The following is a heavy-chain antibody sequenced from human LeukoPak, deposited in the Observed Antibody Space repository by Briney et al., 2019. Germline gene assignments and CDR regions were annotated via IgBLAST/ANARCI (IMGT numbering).Heavy chain of an antibody. CDR1: GFTFSTHG. Sequence: GGSLRLSCAASGFTFSTHGMHWVRQPPGRGLEWLAMISYDATFKTYADSVKGRFTISRDNPRNTLYLQMNSLSSEDTAVYYCATPGCSGSSCYSADYWGQGTLVTVSS. CDR3: ATPGCSGSSCYSADY. D-gene: IGHD2-15*01. CDR2: ISYDATFK. V-gene: IGHV3-30*05. J-gene: IGHJ4*02.